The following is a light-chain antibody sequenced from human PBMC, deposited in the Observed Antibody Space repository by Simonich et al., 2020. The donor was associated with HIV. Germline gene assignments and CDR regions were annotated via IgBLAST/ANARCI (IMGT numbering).Light chain of an antibody. J-gene: IGKJ4*01. CDR1: QSVISN. V-gene: IGKV3-15*01. Sequence: EIVMTQSPATLSVSPGERATLSCRASQSVISNLVWYQQKPGQAPRLLIYGASTRAAGFPARFSGSGSGTEFTLTISSLQSEDFAVYDCQQYNNWPETLTFGGGTKVEI. CDR3: QQYNNWPETLT. CDR2: GAS.